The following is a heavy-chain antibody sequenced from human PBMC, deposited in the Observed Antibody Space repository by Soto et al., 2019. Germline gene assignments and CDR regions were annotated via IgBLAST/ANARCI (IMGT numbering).Heavy chain of an antibody. CDR1: GFIFSDYY. CDR2: ISDTGTDT. D-gene: IGHD1-1*01. J-gene: IGHJ4*02. V-gene: IGHV3-11*01. CDR3: VRDRKPGTGLGNY. Sequence: QVQLVESGGGLVKPGGSLRLSCAASGFIFSDYYMGWFRLAPGKGLEWISYISDTGTDTYLADSVKGRFTVSRDNAENSVHLQMNSLRAEDTAIYYCVRDRKPGTGLGNYWGQGIQVTVSS.